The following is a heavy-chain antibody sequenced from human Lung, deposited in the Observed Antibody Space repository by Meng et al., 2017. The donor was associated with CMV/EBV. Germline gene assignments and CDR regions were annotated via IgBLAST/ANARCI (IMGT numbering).Heavy chain of an antibody. CDR3: LTYTSSSHSFGP. CDR2: INSHSGAT. Sequence: SXXVSXKASGDTPTADFMFWVRQAPGQGLEWMGWINSHSGATQYAQKFQGRVTMTRDTSISTVYMDLSSLRSDDTADYYCLTYTSSSHSFGPWGQGTLVTVSS. J-gene: IGHJ5*02. D-gene: IGHD6-6*01. V-gene: IGHV1-2*02. CDR1: GDTPTADF.